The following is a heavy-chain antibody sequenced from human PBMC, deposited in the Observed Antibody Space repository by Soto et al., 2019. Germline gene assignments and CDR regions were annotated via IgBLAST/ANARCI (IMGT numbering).Heavy chain of an antibody. J-gene: IGHJ3*02. CDR1: GFTFSSYD. V-gene: IGHV3-13*04. CDR2: IGTAGDT. Sequence: SLRLSCAASGFTFSSYDMHWVRQAPGKGLEWVSGIGTAGDTYYPGSVKGRFTISRENAKNSLYLQMNSLRAEDTAVYYCARVGSGWYRDAFDIWGQGTMVTVSS. CDR3: ARVGSGWYRDAFDI. D-gene: IGHD6-19*01.